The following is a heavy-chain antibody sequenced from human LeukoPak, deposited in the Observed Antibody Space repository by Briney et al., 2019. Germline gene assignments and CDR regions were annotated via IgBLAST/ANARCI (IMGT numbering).Heavy chain of an antibody. CDR2: LYHSEST. D-gene: IGHD2-2*01. CDR3: ARGRYSSSTSCYSLDY. CDR1: GYSISSVYC. V-gene: IGHV4-38-2*01. Sequence: SETLSLTCAVSGYSISSVYCWGWIRQPPGKGLEWIGSLYHSESTSYNTSLKSPATISADTSKNQFSLKLSSVTAADTAVYYCARGRYSSSTSCYSLDYWGQGTLVTVSS. J-gene: IGHJ4*02.